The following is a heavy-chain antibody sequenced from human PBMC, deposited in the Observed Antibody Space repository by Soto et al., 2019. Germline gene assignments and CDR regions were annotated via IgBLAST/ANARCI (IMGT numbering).Heavy chain of an antibody. J-gene: IGHJ5*02. D-gene: IGHD6-13*01. V-gene: IGHV5-10-1*01. CDR3: ARIESIARNWFDP. CDR2: IDPVDSYA. CDR1: GFSFTNYW. Sequence: PGESLKISCKGSGFSFTNYWISWVRQMPGKGLEWMGNIDPVDSYANYSPSFQGHVTFSVDTSISTAYLQWSSLKASDTAMYFCARIESIARNWFDPWGQGTLVTVPQ.